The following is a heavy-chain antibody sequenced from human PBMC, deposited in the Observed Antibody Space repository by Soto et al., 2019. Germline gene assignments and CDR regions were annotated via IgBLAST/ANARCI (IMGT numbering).Heavy chain of an antibody. D-gene: IGHD5-18*01. CDR2: IYYSGST. Sequence: PSETLSLTCTVSGGSISSGGYYWNWIRQHPGKGLEWIGYIYYSGSTDYNPSLKSRVTISVDTSKNQFSLKLSSVTAADTAVYYCASGGYSYGFFVGFDPWGQGSLVTVS. CDR3: ASGGYSYGFFVGFDP. CDR1: GGSISSGGYY. J-gene: IGHJ5*02. V-gene: IGHV4-31*03.